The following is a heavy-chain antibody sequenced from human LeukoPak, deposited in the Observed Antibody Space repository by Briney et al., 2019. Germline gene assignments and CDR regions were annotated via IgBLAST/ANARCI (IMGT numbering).Heavy chain of an antibody. D-gene: IGHD2-2*01. Sequence: ASVKVSCKASGYTFTGYGISWVRQAPGQGLEWMGWISAYNGNTNYAQKLQGRVTMTTDTSTSTAYMELRSLRSDDTAVYYCARNGAFRCSSTSCLYYFDYWGQGTLVTVSS. CDR3: ARNGAFRCSSTSCLYYFDY. J-gene: IGHJ4*02. CDR2: ISAYNGNT. CDR1: GYTFTGYG. V-gene: IGHV1-18*01.